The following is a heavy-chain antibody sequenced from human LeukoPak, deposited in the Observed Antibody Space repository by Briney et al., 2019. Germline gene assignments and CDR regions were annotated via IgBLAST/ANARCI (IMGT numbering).Heavy chain of an antibody. CDR1: GGSFSSYF. D-gene: IGHD3-10*01. J-gene: IGHJ6*03. CDR3: VREDSGSYYNYYYFYMDV. CDR2: IYPSGNT. Sequence: PSETLSLTCSVSGGSFSSYFWSWVRQPAGKGLEWIGRIYPSGNTNYNPSLKSRVTLSVDTSKTQFSLRLSLVTAADTAVYYCVREDSGSYYNYYYFYMDVWGKGTTVTISS. V-gene: IGHV4-4*07.